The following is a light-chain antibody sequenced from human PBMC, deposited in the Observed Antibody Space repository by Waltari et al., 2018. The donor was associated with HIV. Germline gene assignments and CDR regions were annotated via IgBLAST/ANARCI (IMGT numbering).Light chain of an antibody. Sequence: QSVLTQPPSVSGAPGQKVTISCTGSSSNIGADSDVHWYQQLPGRAPKVLIYGKNKRPSGIPDRFSGSKSGTSASLAITGLQSDDEADYYCHSYDSGLGALFGGGTKVTVL. CDR1: SSNIGADSD. CDR2: GKN. J-gene: IGLJ3*02. V-gene: IGLV1-40*01. CDR3: HSYDSGLGAL.